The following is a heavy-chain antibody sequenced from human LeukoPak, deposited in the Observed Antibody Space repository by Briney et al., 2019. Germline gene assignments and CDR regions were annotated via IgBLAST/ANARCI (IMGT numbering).Heavy chain of an antibody. D-gene: IGHD1-26*01. CDR1: GGTFSSYA. Sequence: SVKVSCKASGGTFSSYAISWVRQAPGQGLEWMGRIIPILGIANYAQKFQGRVTITADKSTSTAYMELSSLRSEDTAVYYCASLVGATNYFDYWGQGTLVTVSS. CDR3: ASLVGATNYFDY. CDR2: IIPILGIA. V-gene: IGHV1-69*04. J-gene: IGHJ4*02.